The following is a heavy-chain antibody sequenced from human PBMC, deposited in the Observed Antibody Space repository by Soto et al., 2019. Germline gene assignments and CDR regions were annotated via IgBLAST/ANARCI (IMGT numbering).Heavy chain of an antibody. Sequence: EVHLVESGGGLVQPGGSLRLSCAASGFTFSNYWMHWVRQAPGKGLVWVSRIKSDGTYTNYADSVKGRFTISRDNAESTLYLQMNSLRAEYTAVYFCATGDSGYLRIGYWGQGTLVTVSS. CDR2: IKSDGTYT. CDR1: GFTFSNYW. V-gene: IGHV3-74*01. J-gene: IGHJ4*02. CDR3: ATGDSGYLRIGY. D-gene: IGHD5-12*01.